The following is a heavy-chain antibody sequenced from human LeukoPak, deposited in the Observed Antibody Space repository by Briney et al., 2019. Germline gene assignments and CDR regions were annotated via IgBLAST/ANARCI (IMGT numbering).Heavy chain of an antibody. J-gene: IGHJ4*02. V-gene: IGHV4-38-2*01. CDR2: IYHSGST. Sequence: PSETLSLTCAVSGYSISSGYYWGWIRQPPGKGLEWIGSIYHSGSTYYNPSLKSRVTISVDTSKNQFSLKLSSVTAADTAVYYCARHEVGRSRGPTSIVVVPAAPDYWGQGTLVTASS. CDR3: ARHEVGRSRGPTSIVVVPAAPDY. CDR1: GYSISSGYY. D-gene: IGHD2-2*01.